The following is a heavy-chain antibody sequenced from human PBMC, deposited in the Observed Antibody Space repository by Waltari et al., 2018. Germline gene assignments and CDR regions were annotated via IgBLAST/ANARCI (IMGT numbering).Heavy chain of an antibody. Sequence: QVQLVQSGAEVKKPGSSVKVSCKASGGTFSSSAISWVRQAPGQGREWMGGIIPILGIANYAQKFQGRVTITADESTSTAYMELSSLRSEDTAVYYCARATYYYDSSGYYYYYYYMDVWGKGTTVTVSS. CDR3: ARATYYYDSSGYYYYYYYMDV. V-gene: IGHV1-69*04. CDR2: IIPILGIA. J-gene: IGHJ6*03. CDR1: GGTFSSSA. D-gene: IGHD3-22*01.